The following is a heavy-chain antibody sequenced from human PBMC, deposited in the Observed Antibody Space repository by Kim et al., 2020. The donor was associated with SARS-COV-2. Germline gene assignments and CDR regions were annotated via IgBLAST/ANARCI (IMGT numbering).Heavy chain of an antibody. V-gene: IGHV7-4-1*02. Sequence: ASVKVSCKASGYTFTSYAMNWVRQAPGQGLEWMGWINTNTGNPTYAQGFTGRFVFSLDTSVSTAYLQISSLKAEDTAVYYCARVQGGHDYGDYGDYYMDVWGKGKTVTVS. CDR1: GYTFTSYA. CDR2: INTNTGNP. D-gene: IGHD4-17*01. J-gene: IGHJ6*03. CDR3: ARVQGGHDYGDYGDYYMDV.